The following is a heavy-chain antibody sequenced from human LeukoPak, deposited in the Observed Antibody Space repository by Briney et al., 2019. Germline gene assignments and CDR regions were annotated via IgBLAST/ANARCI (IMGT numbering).Heavy chain of an antibody. Sequence: GGSLRLSCAASGFTFSSFSMTWVRQAPGKGLEWVSAISGSGGSTYYADSVKGRFTISRDNSKNTLYLQINSLRAEDTAVYYCAKDHSSSWYWTFDYWGQGTLVTVSS. J-gene: IGHJ4*02. CDR2: ISGSGGST. CDR3: AKDHSSSWYWTFDY. V-gene: IGHV3-23*01. CDR1: GFTFSSFS. D-gene: IGHD6-13*01.